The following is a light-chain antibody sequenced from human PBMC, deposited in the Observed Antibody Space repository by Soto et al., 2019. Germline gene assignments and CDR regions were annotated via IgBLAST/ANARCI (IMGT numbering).Light chain of an antibody. CDR2: GAS. CDR3: QQFNVWPRT. J-gene: IGKJ1*01. CDR1: QNIGSS. V-gene: IGKV3-15*01. Sequence: EIVMTQSPATLSVSPGERATLSCRASQNIGSSLAWYQQKPGQAPRLLIYGASTRATGIPARFSGSGSGTEFTLTISSLQSEDFGLYYCQQFNVWPRTFGQGTKVDI.